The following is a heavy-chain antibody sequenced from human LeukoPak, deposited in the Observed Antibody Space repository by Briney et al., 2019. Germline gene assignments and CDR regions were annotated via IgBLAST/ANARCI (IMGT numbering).Heavy chain of an antibody. J-gene: IGHJ6*02. CDR3: ARDLTAVAGYPYYYGMDV. CDR1: GFTFSSYA. D-gene: IGHD6-19*01. V-gene: IGHV3-23*01. Sequence: GGSLRLSCAASGFTFSSYAMSWVRQAPGKGLEWVSAISGSGGSTYYADSVKGRFTISGDNSKNTLYLQMNSLRAEDTAVYYCARDLTAVAGYPYYYGMDVWGQGTTVTVSS. CDR2: ISGSGGST.